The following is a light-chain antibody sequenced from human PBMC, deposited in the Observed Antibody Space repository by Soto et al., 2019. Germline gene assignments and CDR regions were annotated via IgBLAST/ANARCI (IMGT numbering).Light chain of an antibody. Sequence: DVQMTQSLSSLSASVGDRVTSTCQASQEISNYLHWYQQKPGKDPKRLIYYASNVETGVPSMFSGSGSGTDVTLTIISLHPEDISTYYCQQLNTFGGGTKVDI. J-gene: IGKJ4*01. CDR2: YAS. CDR3: QQLNT. V-gene: IGKV1-33*01. CDR1: QEISNY.